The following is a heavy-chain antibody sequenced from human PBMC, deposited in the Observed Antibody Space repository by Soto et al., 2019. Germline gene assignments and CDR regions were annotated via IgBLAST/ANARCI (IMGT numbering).Heavy chain of an antibody. CDR3: ARESFSASPNFFDY. V-gene: IGHV3-48*03. Sequence: LRLSCPASGFAFSNYEMNWVRQAPGKGLEWVSYISLSGSTIYYADSVKGRFTISRDDAKNSLYLQMDSLRADDTAVYYCARESFSASPNFFDYWGQGTLVTVSS. CDR2: ISLSGSTI. CDR1: GFAFSNYE. J-gene: IGHJ4*02. D-gene: IGHD3-3*02.